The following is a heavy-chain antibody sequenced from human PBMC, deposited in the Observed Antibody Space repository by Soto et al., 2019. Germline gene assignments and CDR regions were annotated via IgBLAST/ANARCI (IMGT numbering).Heavy chain of an antibody. Sequence: SETLSLTCTVSGGSVSSYYWSWIRQPPGKGLEWIGYIYYSGSTNYNPSLKSRVTISVDTSKNQFSLKLSSVTAADTAVYYCARERDGYNPNAFDIWGQGTMVTVSS. D-gene: IGHD5-12*01. J-gene: IGHJ3*02. CDR1: GGSVSSYY. V-gene: IGHV4-59*02. CDR2: IYYSGST. CDR3: ARERDGYNPNAFDI.